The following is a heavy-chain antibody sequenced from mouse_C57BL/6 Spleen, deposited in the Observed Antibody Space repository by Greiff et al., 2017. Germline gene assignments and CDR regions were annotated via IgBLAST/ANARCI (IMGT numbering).Heavy chain of an antibody. D-gene: IGHD2-12*01. CDR3: ARDDKGYAMDY. CDR2: ISSGGSYT. CDR1: GFTFSSYG. V-gene: IGHV5-6*01. Sequence: EVQLVESGGDLVKPGGSLKLSCAASGFTFSSYGMSWVRQTPDKRLEWVATISSGGSYTYYPDSVKGRFTISRDNAKNTLYLQMSSLKSEDTAMYYCARDDKGYAMDYWGQGTSVTVSS. J-gene: IGHJ4*01.